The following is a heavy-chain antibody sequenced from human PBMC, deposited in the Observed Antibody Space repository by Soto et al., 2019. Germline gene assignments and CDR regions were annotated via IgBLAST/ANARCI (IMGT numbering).Heavy chain of an antibody. V-gene: IGHV6-1*01. CDR1: GDSVSSDITS. Sequence: SQTLSLTCAISGDSVSSDITSWNWIRQSPSRGLEWLGRTYYRSKWFHDYAASVKSRITINPDTSKNQFSLELNSMTPEDTAVYYCARGDALDVWGQGTVVTVSS. J-gene: IGHJ3*01. CDR3: ARGDALDV. CDR2: TYYRSKWFH.